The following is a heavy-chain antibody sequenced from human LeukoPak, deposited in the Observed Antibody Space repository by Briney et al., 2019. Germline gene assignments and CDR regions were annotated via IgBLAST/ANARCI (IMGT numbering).Heavy chain of an antibody. J-gene: IGHJ4*02. CDR3: ASRPTTWGFFDS. D-gene: IGHD4-17*01. CDR1: GGSISSYY. Sequence: PSETLSLTCTVSGGSISSYYWSWIRQPPGKGLEWIGYIYYSGSTNYNPSLKSRVTISVDTSKNQFSLKLSSVTAADTAVYYCASRPTTWGFFDSWGQGTLVTVSS. V-gene: IGHV4-59*08. CDR2: IYYSGST.